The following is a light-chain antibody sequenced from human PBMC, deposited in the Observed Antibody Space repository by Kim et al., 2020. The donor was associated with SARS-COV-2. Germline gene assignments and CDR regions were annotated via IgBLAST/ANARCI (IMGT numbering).Light chain of an antibody. V-gene: IGLV7-46*01. J-gene: IGLJ2*01. CDR3: LLYYNGYRI. CDR2: DTS. Sequence: GAAVTPPWCSGTGAGTSGNHPYCFRQKPGQAPRTLIYDTSNKHSWTPARLSGSLLGGNAALTLSGALPEDEAEYYCLLYYNGYRIFGGGTQLTVL. CDR1: TGAGTSGNH.